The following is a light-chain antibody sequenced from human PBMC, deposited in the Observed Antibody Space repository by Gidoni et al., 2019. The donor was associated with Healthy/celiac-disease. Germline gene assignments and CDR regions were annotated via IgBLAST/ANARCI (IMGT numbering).Light chain of an antibody. V-gene: IGKV1-39*01. CDR3: QQSYSTLT. J-gene: IGKJ4*01. Sequence: DIQMTQSPSSLSAAVGDRVTITCRASQSISSYLNWYQQKPGKAPKLLIYAASSLQSGVSSRFSGSGSGTDFTLTISSLQPEDFATYYCQQSYSTLTFGGGTKVENK. CDR2: AAS. CDR1: QSISSY.